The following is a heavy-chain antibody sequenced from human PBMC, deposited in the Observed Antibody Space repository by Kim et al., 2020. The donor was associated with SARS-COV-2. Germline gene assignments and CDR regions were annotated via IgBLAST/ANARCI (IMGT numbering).Heavy chain of an antibody. D-gene: IGHD3-22*01. Sequence: SETLSLTCTVSGGSISSSSYYWGWIRQPPGKGLEWIGSIYYSGSTYYNPSLKSRVTISVDTSKNQFSLKLSSVTAADTAVYYCARDDSSQKVNAFDIWGQGTMVTVSS. J-gene: IGHJ3*02. CDR2: IYYSGST. V-gene: IGHV4-39*02. CDR1: GGSISSSSYY. CDR3: ARDDSSQKVNAFDI.